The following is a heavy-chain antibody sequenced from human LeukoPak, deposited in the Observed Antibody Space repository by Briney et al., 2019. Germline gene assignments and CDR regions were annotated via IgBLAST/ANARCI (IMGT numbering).Heavy chain of an antibody. CDR2: ISGYNGNT. D-gene: IGHD5-18*01. V-gene: IGHV1-18*01. CDR3: ARAYSYGSDYYYGMDV. CDR1: GYTFTSYG. J-gene: IGHJ6*02. Sequence: AASVKVSCKASGYTFTSYGISWVRQAPGQGLEWMGWISGYNGNTKYAHKVQGRVTMTTDTPTGTAYMELRSLRSDDTAVYYCARAYSYGSDYYYGMDVWGQGTTVTVSS.